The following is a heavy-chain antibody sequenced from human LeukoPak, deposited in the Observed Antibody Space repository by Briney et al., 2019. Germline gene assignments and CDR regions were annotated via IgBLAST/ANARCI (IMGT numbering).Heavy chain of an antibody. D-gene: IGHD3-3*01. CDR2: ISGSGGST. V-gene: IGHV3-23*01. Sequence: GGSLRLSCAASGFTFSSFWMTWVRQAPGKGLEWVSAISGSGGSTYYADSVKGRFTISRDNSKNTLYLQMNSLRAEDTAVYYCAKWENYDFWSGYPDFDYWGQGTLVTVSS. CDR1: GFTFSSFW. J-gene: IGHJ4*02. CDR3: AKWENYDFWSGYPDFDY.